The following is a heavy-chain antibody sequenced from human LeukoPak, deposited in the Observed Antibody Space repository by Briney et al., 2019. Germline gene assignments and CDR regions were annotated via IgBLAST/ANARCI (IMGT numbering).Heavy chain of an antibody. Sequence: GGSLKLSCAASGFTFSGSAMHWVRQASGKGLEGVGRIRSKSNSYATAYAASVKGRFTISRDDSKNTVYLQMNSLKTEDTAVYHCTRRPLDYGDYWFDYWGQGTLVTVSS. CDR2: IRSKSNSYAT. CDR1: GFTFSGSA. CDR3: TRRPLDYGDYWFDY. V-gene: IGHV3-73*01. D-gene: IGHD4-17*01. J-gene: IGHJ4*02.